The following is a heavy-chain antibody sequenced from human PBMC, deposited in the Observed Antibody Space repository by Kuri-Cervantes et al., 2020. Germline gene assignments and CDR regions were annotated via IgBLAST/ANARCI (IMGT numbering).Heavy chain of an antibody. D-gene: IGHD1-7*01. Sequence: GESLKISCAASGFTFSSYGMHWVHQAPGKGLEWVAVISYDGSKKYYADSVKGRFTISRDNSKNTLYLQMNSLRAEDTAVYYCARTITGTTWSVDYYYYYGMDVWGQGTTVTVSS. CDR3: ARTITGTTWSVDYYYYYGMDV. CDR2: ISYDGSKK. J-gene: IGHJ6*02. V-gene: IGHV3-30*03. CDR1: GFTFSSYG.